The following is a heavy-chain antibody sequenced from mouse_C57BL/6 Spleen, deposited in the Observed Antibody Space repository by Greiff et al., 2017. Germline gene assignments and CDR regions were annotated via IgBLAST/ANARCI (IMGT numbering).Heavy chain of an antibody. D-gene: IGHD3-3*01. V-gene: IGHV1-54*01. CDR1: GYAFTNYL. Sequence: QVQLKQSGAELVRPGTSVKVSCKASGYAFTNYLIGWVKQRPGQGLEWIGVINPGSGGTNYNEKFKGKATLTADKSSSTAYMQLSSLTSEDSAVYFCARRGPSYAMDYWGQGTSVTVSS. CDR3: ARRGPSYAMDY. CDR2: INPGSGGT. J-gene: IGHJ4*01.